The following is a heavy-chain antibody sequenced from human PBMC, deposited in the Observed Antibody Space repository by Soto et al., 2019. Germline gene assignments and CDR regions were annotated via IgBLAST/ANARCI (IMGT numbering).Heavy chain of an antibody. J-gene: IGHJ4*02. Sequence: LSHTYAVSCASVRNENYIWRWIRKPPGKGLEWIGYIYYSGTTNYNSYLRSRVTLSVDMSKNQFSLKLTSVTAADTAVYFCARSQRGRTAFTCDYWGQGALVTVSS. V-gene: IGHV4-61*01. CDR2: IYYSGTT. CDR1: CASVRNENYI. D-gene: IGHD3-16*01. CDR3: ARSQRGRTAFTCDY.